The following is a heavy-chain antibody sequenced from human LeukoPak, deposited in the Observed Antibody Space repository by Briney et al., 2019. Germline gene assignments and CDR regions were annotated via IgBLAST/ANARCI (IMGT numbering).Heavy chain of an antibody. V-gene: IGHV1-18*01. J-gene: IGHJ3*02. Sequence: GASVKVSCKASGYTFISYGINWVRQAPGQGLEWMGWISAYDGDTNYAHKFQGRVTMTTDTSTRTASMELRSLRSDDTAVYYCARIRDGAFDIWGQGTMVTVPS. CDR1: GYTFISYG. D-gene: IGHD3-3*02. CDR3: ARIRDGAFDI. CDR2: ISAYDGDT.